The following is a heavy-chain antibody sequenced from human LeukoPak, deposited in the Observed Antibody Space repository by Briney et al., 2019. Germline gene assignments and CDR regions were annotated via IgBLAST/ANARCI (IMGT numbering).Heavy chain of an antibody. V-gene: IGHV3-9*01. J-gene: IGHJ4*02. CDR3: AKSVAQWLAYYYFDY. CDR2: ISWNSGSI. Sequence: GGSLRLSCAASGFTFDDYAMHWVRQAPGKGLEWVSGISWNSGSIGYADSVKGRFTISRDNAKNSLYLQMNSLRAEDRALYYCAKSVAQWLAYYYFDYWGQGTLVTVSS. D-gene: IGHD6-19*01. CDR1: GFTFDDYA.